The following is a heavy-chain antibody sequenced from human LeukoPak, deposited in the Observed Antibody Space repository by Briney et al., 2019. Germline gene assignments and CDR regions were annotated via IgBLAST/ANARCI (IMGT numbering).Heavy chain of an antibody. CDR3: ASDGAIYSNSNDY. CDR2: IIPILGTA. CDR1: GGTFSSYA. Sequence: GASVKVSCKASGGTFSSYAISWVRQAPGQGLEWMGGIIPILGTANYAQKFQGRVTITADESTSTAYMELSSLRSEDTAVYYCASDGAIYSNSNDYWGQGTLVTVSS. V-gene: IGHV1-69*13. D-gene: IGHD4-11*01. J-gene: IGHJ4*02.